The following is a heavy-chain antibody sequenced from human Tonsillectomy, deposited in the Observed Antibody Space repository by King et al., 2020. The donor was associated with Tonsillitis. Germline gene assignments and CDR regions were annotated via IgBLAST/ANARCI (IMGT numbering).Heavy chain of an antibody. Sequence: VQLVESGGGVVQPGRSLRLSCAASGLTLSSYGMHWLLQAPGKGLEWVAVIGYDGSNKYYADSVKGRFTISRDNSKKTLHLQMNSLRDEDTAVYYCASAPPAAPRNYYYYVMDVWGQGTTVTVSS. CDR2: IGYDGSNK. V-gene: IGHV3-33*03. CDR1: GLTLSSYG. J-gene: IGHJ6*02. CDR3: ASAPPAAPRNYYYYVMDV. D-gene: IGHD2-2*01.